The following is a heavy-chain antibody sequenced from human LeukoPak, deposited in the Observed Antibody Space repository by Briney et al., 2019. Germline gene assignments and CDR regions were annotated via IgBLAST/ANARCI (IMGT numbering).Heavy chain of an antibody. CDR3: ASNFYDVGGYYYRTPVQY. Sequence: PGKSLRLSCEASRFTFTTFSDYVMHWARQAPGKGLEWVAAVSYDGGSEYYADSVKGRFAVSRDNSKNTLYLQMRSLRPEDTAVYYCASNFYDVGGYYYRTPVQYWGQGTPVTVSS. CDR1: RFTFTTFSDYV. V-gene: IGHV3-30*09. D-gene: IGHD3-22*01. CDR2: VSYDGGSE. J-gene: IGHJ4*02.